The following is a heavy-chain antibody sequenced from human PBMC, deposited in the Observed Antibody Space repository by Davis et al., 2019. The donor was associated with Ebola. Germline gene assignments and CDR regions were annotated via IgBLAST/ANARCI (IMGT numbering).Heavy chain of an antibody. CDR3: AREKPSYYYDSSGYYTLWYFDY. J-gene: IGHJ4*02. D-gene: IGHD3-22*01. Sequence: SVKGRFTISRDNAKNSLYLQMNSLRAEDTAVYYCAREKPSYYYDSSGYYTLWYFDYWGQGTLVTVSS. V-gene: IGHV3-21*01.